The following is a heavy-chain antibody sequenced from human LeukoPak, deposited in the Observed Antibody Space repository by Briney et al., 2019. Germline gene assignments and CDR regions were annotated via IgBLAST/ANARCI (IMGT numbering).Heavy chain of an antibody. J-gene: IGHJ4*02. CDR3: ARERSGLVAATPYFDY. D-gene: IGHD2-15*01. V-gene: IGHV3-11*01. Sequence: GGSLSLSCAASGFTFSDYYMSWIRQAPGKGLEWVSYISSSGSTIYYADSVKGRFTISRDNSKNTLYLQMNSLRAEDTAVYYCARERSGLVAATPYFDYWGQGTLVTVSS. CDR1: GFTFSDYY. CDR2: ISSSGSTI.